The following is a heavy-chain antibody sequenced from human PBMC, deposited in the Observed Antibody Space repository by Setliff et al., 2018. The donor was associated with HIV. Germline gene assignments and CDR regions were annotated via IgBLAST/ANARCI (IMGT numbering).Heavy chain of an antibody. CDR3: ARHESTVTSDFDY. J-gene: IGHJ4*02. V-gene: IGHV4-39*01. D-gene: IGHD4-17*01. Sequence: SETLSLTCTVSGGSISSSSYYWGWIRQPPGTGLEWIGSIYYSGSTYYNPSLKSRVTISVDTSKNQFSLKLSAVTAADTAVYYCARHESTVTSDFDYWGQGTLVTVSS. CDR1: GGSISSSSYY. CDR2: IYYSGST.